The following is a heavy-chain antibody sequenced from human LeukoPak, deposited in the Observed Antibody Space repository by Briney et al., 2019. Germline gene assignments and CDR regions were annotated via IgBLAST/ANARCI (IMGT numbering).Heavy chain of an antibody. J-gene: IGHJ4*02. CDR1: GFTFSSYA. V-gene: IGHV3-23*01. D-gene: IGHD3-16*02. Sequence: PGGSLRLSCAASGFTFSSYAMSWVRQAPGKGLEWVSAISGSGGSTYYADSVKGRFTISRDNSKNTLYLQMNSLRGKDTAVYYCAKDFDYVWGSYRYDYFDYWGQGTLVTVSS. CDR3: AKDFDYVWGSYRYDYFDY. CDR2: ISGSGGST.